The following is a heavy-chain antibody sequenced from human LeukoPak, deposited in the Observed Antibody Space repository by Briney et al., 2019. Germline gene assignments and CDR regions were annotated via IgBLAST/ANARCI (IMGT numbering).Heavy chain of an antibody. CDR3: ARGDSNYAFDI. CDR2: IYYSGST. Sequence: PSETLSLTCTVSGGSISSGDYYWSWIRHPPGKGLEWIGYIYYSGSTYYSPSLKSRVTISVDTSKNQFSLNPRSVSAADTAVYYCARGDSNYAFDIWGQGTTVTVSS. V-gene: IGHV4-30-4*02. CDR1: GGSISSGDYY. J-gene: IGHJ3*02. D-gene: IGHD3-22*01.